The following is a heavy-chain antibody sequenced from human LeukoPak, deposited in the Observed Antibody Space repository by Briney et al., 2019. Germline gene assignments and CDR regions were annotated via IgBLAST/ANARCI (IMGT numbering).Heavy chain of an antibody. CDR1: GFTFRNYG. Sequence: GGSLRLSCVTSGFTFRNYGMQWVRQAPGKGLEWVAVIWNDGSNKYYADSVKGRFIISREDSKNTLYLQMNSLRDEETAVYYCARADYGGNPYSYGMGVWGQGTTVIVSS. CDR3: ARADYGGNPYSYGMGV. D-gene: IGHD4-23*01. V-gene: IGHV3-33*01. J-gene: IGHJ6*02. CDR2: IWNDGSNK.